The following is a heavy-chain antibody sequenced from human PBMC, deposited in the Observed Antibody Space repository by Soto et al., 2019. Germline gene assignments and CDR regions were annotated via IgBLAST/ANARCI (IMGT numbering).Heavy chain of an antibody. CDR2: ISGSGSST. CDR1: GFTFSTYA. J-gene: IGHJ5*02. CDR3: ARWVGASNWFDP. V-gene: IGHV3-23*01. D-gene: IGHD1-26*01. Sequence: EVQLLESGGGLVQPGGSLRLSCAASGFTFSTYAMNWVRQAPGKGLEWVSGISGSGSSTYNADSVKGRFSISRDNSKNTLYLQMNSLRAEDTAVYYCARWVGASNWFDPWGQGTLVTVSS.